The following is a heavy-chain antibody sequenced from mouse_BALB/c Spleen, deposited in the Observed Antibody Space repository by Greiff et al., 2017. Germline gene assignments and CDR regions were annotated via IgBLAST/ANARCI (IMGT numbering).Heavy chain of an antibody. CDR1: GFTFSSYG. V-gene: IGHV5-6*02. D-gene: IGHD1-2*01. CDR3: ARRFTTATSYFDY. Sequence: EVMLVESGGDLVKPGGSLKLSCAASGFTFSSYGMSWVRQTPDKRLEWVATISSGGSYTYYPDSVKGRFTISRDNAKNTLYLQMSSLKSEDTAMFYCARRFTTATSYFDYWGQGTTLTVSS. J-gene: IGHJ2*01. CDR2: ISSGGSYT.